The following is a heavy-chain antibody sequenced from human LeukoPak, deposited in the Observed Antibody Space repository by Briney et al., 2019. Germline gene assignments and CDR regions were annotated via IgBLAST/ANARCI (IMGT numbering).Heavy chain of an antibody. CDR3: ARDRTTVVTSVYWYFDL. Sequence: SETLSLTCAVYGGSFSGYYWSWIRQPPGKGLEWIGEINHSGSTNYNPSLKSRVTISVDTSKNQFSLKLSSVTAANTAVYYCARDRTTVVTSVYWYFDLWGRGILVTVSS. J-gene: IGHJ2*01. CDR1: GGSFSGYY. D-gene: IGHD4-23*01. V-gene: IGHV4-34*01. CDR2: INHSGST.